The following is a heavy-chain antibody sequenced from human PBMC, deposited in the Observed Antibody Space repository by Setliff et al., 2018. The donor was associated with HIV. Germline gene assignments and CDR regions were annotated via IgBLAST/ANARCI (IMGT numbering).Heavy chain of an antibody. Sequence: SVKVSCKPSGYTFTSYGLSWVRQAPGQGLEWMGGIIPILGTEKYAQKFHGRVTLTADMSTNTAYMELRSLTSEDTAVYYCARDHQTMLWLDYWGQGTLVT. D-gene: IGHD2-21*01. CDR3: ARDHQTMLWLDY. CDR1: GYTFTSYG. V-gene: IGHV1-69*10. J-gene: IGHJ4*02. CDR2: IIPILGTE.